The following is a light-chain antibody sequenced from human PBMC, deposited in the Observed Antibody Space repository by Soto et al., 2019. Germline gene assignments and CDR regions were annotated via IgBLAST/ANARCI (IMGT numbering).Light chain of an antibody. Sequence: QSVLTQPASVSGSPGQSITISCTGTSSDVGNYNLVSWYQQRPGKAPKLMIYDVSERPSGVSNRFSGSKSGNTASLTISGLQAEDEADYFCCSCAGGKTFVFGGGTKLTVL. CDR3: CSCAGGKTFV. J-gene: IGLJ2*01. CDR2: DVS. V-gene: IGLV2-23*02. CDR1: SSDVGNYNL.